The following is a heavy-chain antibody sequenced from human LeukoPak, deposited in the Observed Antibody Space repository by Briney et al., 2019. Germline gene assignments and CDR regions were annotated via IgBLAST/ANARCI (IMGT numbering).Heavy chain of an antibody. J-gene: IGHJ5*02. D-gene: IGHD4-17*01. CDR2: INPNSGGT. CDR3: ARVEATVTTSSWFDP. Sequence: GASVKVSCKASGYTFTGYYMHWVRQAPGQGLEWMGRINPNSGGTNYAQKFQGRVTITRDTSISTAYMELSRLRSDDTAVYYCARVEATVTTSSWFDPWGQGTLVTVSS. CDR1: GYTFTGYY. V-gene: IGHV1-2*06.